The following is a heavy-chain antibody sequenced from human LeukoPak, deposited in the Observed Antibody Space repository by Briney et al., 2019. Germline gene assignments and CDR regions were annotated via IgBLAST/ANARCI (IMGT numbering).Heavy chain of an antibody. D-gene: IGHD6-19*01. Sequence: SETLSLTCAVYGVSFSGYYWSWIRQPPGKGLEWIGEINHSGSTNYNPSLKSRVTITVDTSKNQFSLRLSSVTAADTAVYYCARHSGTSGWSTYYFDYWGQGTLVTVSS. V-gene: IGHV4-34*01. J-gene: IGHJ4*02. CDR2: INHSGST. CDR3: ARHSGTSGWSTYYFDY. CDR1: GVSFSGYY.